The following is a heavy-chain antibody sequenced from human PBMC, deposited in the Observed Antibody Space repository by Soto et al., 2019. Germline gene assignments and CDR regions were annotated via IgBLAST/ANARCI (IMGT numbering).Heavy chain of an antibody. J-gene: IGHJ6*02. CDR3: ARYYSGYPFGVDV. D-gene: IGHD5-12*01. CDR2: ISSSGSTI. V-gene: IGHV3-48*03. CDR1: GFTFSSYE. Sequence: LRLSCAASGFTFSSYEMNWVRQAPGKGLEWVSYISSSGSTIYYADSVKGRFTISRDNAKNSLYLQMDSLRAEDTAVYYCARYYSGYPFGVDVWGQGTTVTVSS.